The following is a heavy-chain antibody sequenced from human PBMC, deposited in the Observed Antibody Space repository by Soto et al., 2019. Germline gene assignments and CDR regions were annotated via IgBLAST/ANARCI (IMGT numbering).Heavy chain of an antibody. V-gene: IGHV3-21*01. CDR1: GSTFSSYS. CDR3: AREDSIIIQAVSEF. D-gene: IGHD2-2*01. Sequence: GGSLRRSCAGSGSTFSSYSINWVRQAPWKGLEWLSSVSKSDCTYYSDSVKGRFTISRDNAKNSVSLQMNTLRAEDTAVYYCAREDSIIIQAVSEFWCQATLV. CDR2: VSKSDCT. J-gene: IGHJ4*02.